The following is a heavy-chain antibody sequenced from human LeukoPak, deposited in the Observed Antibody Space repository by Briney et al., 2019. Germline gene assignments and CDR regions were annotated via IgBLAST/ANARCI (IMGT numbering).Heavy chain of an antibody. CDR1: GFTFSSYG. CDR2: IQYDGSNK. CDR3: AKDNPIEQVPGLGPGY. D-gene: IGHD1-14*01. Sequence: GGSLRLSCAASGFTFSSYGMHWVRQAPGKGLEWVTFIQYDGSNKYYADSVKGRFTISRDNSKNTLYLQMNSLRAEDTAVYFCAKDNPIEQVPGLGPGYWGRGTLVTVSS. J-gene: IGHJ4*02. V-gene: IGHV3-30*02.